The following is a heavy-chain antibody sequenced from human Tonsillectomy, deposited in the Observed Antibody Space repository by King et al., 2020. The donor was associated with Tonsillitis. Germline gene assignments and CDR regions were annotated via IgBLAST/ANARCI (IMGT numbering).Heavy chain of an antibody. CDR3: AKGYYSDTSGYNPLDAFDI. CDR1: GFTFSRHG. Sequence: DVQLVESGGGLVQPGGSLRLSCAASGFTFSRHGMSWVRQAPGKGLEWVSTIRGSGGRTYYADSVKGRFTISRDNSKNTLYLQMNSLRAEDTALYYCAKGYYSDTSGYNPLDAFDIWGQGTMVTVSS. D-gene: IGHD3-22*01. CDR2: IRGSGGRT. J-gene: IGHJ3*02. V-gene: IGHV3-23*04.